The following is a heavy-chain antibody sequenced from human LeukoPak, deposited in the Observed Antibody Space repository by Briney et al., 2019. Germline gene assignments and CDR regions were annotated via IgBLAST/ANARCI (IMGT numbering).Heavy chain of an antibody. V-gene: IGHV1-46*01. CDR3: ARPTSIIPASNVYYYYYAMDV. D-gene: IGHD2-2*01. CDR2: INPSGGTT. J-gene: IGHJ6*02. CDR1: GYTXTNYC. Sequence: ASVKVSCKASGYTXTNYCMHWVRQAPGQGLEWMGIINPSGGTTTYAHKFQDRVTMTRDTSTSTVYMEVSSLRPEDTAVYYCARPTSIIPASNVYYYYYAMDVWGQGTTVTVSS.